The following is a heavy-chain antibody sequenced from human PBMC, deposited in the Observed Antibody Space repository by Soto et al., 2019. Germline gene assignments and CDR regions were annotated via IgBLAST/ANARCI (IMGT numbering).Heavy chain of an antibody. CDR3: AKDFVAGLLWFGELLNGARKENYYYYGMDV. CDR1: GFTFSSYA. CDR2: ISGSGGST. D-gene: IGHD3-10*01. Sequence: GGSLRLSCAASGFTFSSYAMSWVRQAPGKGLEWVSAISGSGGSTYYADSVKGRFTISRDNSKNTLYLQMNSLRAEDTAVYYCAKDFVAGLLWFGELLNGARKENYYYYGMDVWGQGTTVTVSS. V-gene: IGHV3-23*01. J-gene: IGHJ6*02.